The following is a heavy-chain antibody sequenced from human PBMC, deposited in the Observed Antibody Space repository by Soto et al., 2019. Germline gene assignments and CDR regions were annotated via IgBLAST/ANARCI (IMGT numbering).Heavy chain of an antibody. CDR1: GGTISGYA. J-gene: IGHJ6*01. V-gene: IGHV1-69*13. CDR3: ARPRAPVTLSYGLDL. Sequence: SVKVSCKASGGTISGYAISWVRHAPGQGLEWMGGIIPIFGTANYAQKFQGRVTLTADESTSTDYTELSSLRSDDTAVYYCARPRAPVTLSYGLDLWGQGPTVIVSS. D-gene: IGHD4-17*01. CDR2: IIPIFGTA.